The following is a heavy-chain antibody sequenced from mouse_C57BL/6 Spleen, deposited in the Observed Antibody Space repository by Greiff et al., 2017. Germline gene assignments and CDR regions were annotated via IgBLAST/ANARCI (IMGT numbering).Heavy chain of an antibody. V-gene: IGHV1-82*01. Sequence: QVQLQQSGPELVKPGASVKISCKASGYAFSSSWMNWVKQRPGKGLEWIGRIYPGDGDTNYNGKFKGKATLTADKSSSTAYMQLSSLTSEDSAVYFCARVAFDYWGQGTTLTVSS. CDR2: IYPGDGDT. CDR3: ARVAFDY. J-gene: IGHJ2*01. CDR1: GYAFSSSW.